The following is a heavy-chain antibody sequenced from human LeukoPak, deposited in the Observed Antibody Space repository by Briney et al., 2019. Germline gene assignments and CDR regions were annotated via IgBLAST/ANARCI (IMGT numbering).Heavy chain of an antibody. CDR1: GGTFSSYA. CDR3: ARDRGAPPHFDY. V-gene: IGHV1-69*13. Sequence: GASVKVSCKASGGTFSSYAISWVRQAPGQGLEWMGGIIPIFGTANYAQKFQGRVTITADESTSTAYMELSSLRSEDTAVYYCARDRGAPPHFDYWGQGTLVTVSS. J-gene: IGHJ4*02. D-gene: IGHD1-26*01. CDR2: IIPIFGTA.